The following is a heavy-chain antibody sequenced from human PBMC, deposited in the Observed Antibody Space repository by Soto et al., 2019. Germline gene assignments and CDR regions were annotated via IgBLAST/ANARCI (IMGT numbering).Heavy chain of an antibody. CDR2: INPSGGST. Sequence: ASVKVSCNACGYAVTSYYMHGVRQAPGQGLEWMGIINPSGGSTSYAQKFQGRVIMTRDTSTSTVYMELSSLRSEDTAVYYCARDSPHDYYDSSGYYQTLNGMDVWGQGTTVTVSS. CDR3: ARDSPHDYYDSSGYYQTLNGMDV. J-gene: IGHJ6*02. V-gene: IGHV1-46*01. CDR1: GYAVTSYY. D-gene: IGHD3-22*01.